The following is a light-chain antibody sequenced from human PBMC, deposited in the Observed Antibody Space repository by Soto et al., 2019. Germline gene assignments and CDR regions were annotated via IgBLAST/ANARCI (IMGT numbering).Light chain of an antibody. CDR3: AAWDDSLTGGV. CDR2: SNN. V-gene: IGLV1-44*01. J-gene: IGLJ2*01. Sequence: QSVLTQPPSASGTPGQRVTISCSGSSSHIGSNTVNWYQQLPGTAPKLLIYSNNQRPSGVPDRFSGSKSGTSASLAISGLQSEDEADYYCAAWDDSLTGGVFGGGTQLTVL. CDR1: SSHIGSNT.